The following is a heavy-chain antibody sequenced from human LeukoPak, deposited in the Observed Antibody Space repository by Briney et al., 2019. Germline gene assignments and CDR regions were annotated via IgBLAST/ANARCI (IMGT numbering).Heavy chain of an antibody. D-gene: IGHD1-7*01. J-gene: IGHJ5*02. CDR3: AGTWNYNNWFDP. CDR1: GFTFSDYY. CDR2: ISSSGSTI. V-gene: IGHV3-11*01. Sequence: PGGSLRLSCAASGFTFSDYYMSWIRQAPGKGLEWVPYISSSGSTIYYADSVKGRFTISRDNAKNSLYLQMNSLRAEDTAVYYCAGTWNYNNWFDPWGQGTLVTVSS.